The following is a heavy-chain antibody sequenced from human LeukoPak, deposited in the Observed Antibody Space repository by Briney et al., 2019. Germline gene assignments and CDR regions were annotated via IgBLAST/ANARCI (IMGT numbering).Heavy chain of an antibody. Sequence: ASVKVSCKASGGTFSSYAISWVRQAPGQGLEWMGRIIPILGIANYAQKFQGRVTITADKSTSTAYMELSSLRSEDTAVYYCARSLYYYGSGSYSDDYWGQGTLVTVSS. CDR3: ARSLYYYGSGSYSDDY. V-gene: IGHV1-69*04. CDR1: GGTFSSYA. J-gene: IGHJ4*02. D-gene: IGHD3-10*01. CDR2: IIPILGIA.